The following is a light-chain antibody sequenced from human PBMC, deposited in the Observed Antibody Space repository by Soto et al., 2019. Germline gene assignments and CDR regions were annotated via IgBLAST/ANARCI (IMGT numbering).Light chain of an antibody. J-gene: IGLJ1*01. CDR2: DVS. V-gene: IGLV2-14*03. CDR3: SSYTSTSAYV. CDR1: SSDVGGYNH. Sequence: QSALTRPASVSGSPGQSITISCTGTSSDVGGYNHVSWYQQHPGKAPKLMIYDVSNRPSGVSNRFSGSKSGNTASLTISGLQAEDEADYFCSSYTSTSAYVFGTATKLTVL.